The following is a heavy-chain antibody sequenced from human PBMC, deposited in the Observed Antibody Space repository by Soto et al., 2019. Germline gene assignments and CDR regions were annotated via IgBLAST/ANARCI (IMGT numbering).Heavy chain of an antibody. CDR3: VKYDGGYPSTAPH. CDR2: ISGSGDTT. V-gene: IGHV3-23*04. Sequence: EVRLVESGGGLVQPGGSLRLSCAASGITISNYPMSWVRQAPGKGLDWVSGISGSGDTTYYADSAKGRFTISKDISKNSLFLQLDSLRVEHSALYFCVKYDGGYPSTAPHWGQGTLVTVSP. CDR1: GITISNYP. D-gene: IGHD4-17*01. J-gene: IGHJ4*02.